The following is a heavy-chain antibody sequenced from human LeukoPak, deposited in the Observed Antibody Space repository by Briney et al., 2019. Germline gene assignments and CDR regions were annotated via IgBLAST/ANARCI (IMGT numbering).Heavy chain of an antibody. J-gene: IGHJ4*02. CDR2: ISSSSSYI. D-gene: IGHD5-18*01. Sequence: SGGSLRLSCVASGFTFGKYWMSWVRRAPGKGLEWVSSISSSSSYIYYADSVKGRFTISRDNAKNSLYLQMNSLRAEDTAVYYCARGGFTAISLQDYWGQGTLVTVSS. CDR1: GFTFGKYW. V-gene: IGHV3-21*01. CDR3: ARGGFTAISLQDY.